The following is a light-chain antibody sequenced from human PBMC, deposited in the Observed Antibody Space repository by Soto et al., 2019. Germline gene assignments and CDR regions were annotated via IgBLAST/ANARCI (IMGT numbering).Light chain of an antibody. CDR2: DVS. Sequence: QSVLTQPASVSGSPGQSITISCTGTSSDVGGYNYVSWYQQHPGKAPKLMIYDVSNQPSGVSIRFSGSKSDNTASLTISGLQPEDEADYHCSSYTTSNTRQIVFGTGTKVTVL. CDR3: SSYTTSNTRQIV. J-gene: IGLJ1*01. CDR1: SSDVGGYNY. V-gene: IGLV2-14*01.